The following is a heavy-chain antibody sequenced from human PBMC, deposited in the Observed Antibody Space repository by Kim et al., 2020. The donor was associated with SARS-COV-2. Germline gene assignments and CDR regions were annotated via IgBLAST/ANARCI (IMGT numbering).Heavy chain of an antibody. D-gene: IGHD6-19*01. Sequence: AQKFQGRVTMTRDTSISTAYMELSRLRSDDTAVYYCARGPIAVAGTLEDYWGQGTLVTVSS. V-gene: IGHV1-2*02. CDR3: ARGPIAVAGTLEDY. J-gene: IGHJ4*02.